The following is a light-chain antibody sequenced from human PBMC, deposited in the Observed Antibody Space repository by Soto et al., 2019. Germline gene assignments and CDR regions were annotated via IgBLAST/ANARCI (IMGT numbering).Light chain of an antibody. CDR3: QQYYSTLLT. V-gene: IGKV4-1*01. CDR1: QSVLHRSNGNNY. Sequence: DIVMTQSPDSLSVSLGERATIKCRSSQSVLHRSNGNNYIAWYQQKPGQPPKLLIYWSSTRDSGVPDRFIGSGSGTDFTLTVSSLQAEDVAVYYCQQYYSTLLTFGGGTRVEIK. CDR2: WSS. J-gene: IGKJ4*01.